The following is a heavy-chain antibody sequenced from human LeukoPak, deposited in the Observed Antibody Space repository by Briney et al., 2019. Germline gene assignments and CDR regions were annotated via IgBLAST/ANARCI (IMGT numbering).Heavy chain of an antibody. CDR1: GGSISNYY. J-gene: IGHJ3*02. Sequence: SETLSLTCTVSGGSISNYYWTWIRQPPGKGLEWIGFIFYTGSTKYNPSLNSRVTMSIDTSKTQFSLMLSSAAAADTAVYYCARDDSGSYPYAFDIWGQGTLVTVSS. CDR3: ARDDSGSYPYAFDI. CDR2: IFYTGST. V-gene: IGHV4-59*01. D-gene: IGHD1-26*01.